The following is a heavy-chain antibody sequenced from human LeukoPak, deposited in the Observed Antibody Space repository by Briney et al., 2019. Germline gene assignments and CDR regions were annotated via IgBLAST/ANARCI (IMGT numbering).Heavy chain of an antibody. Sequence: ASVKVSFKASGYTFTGYYMHWVRQATGQGLEWMGWINPNSGGTNFAQKFQGRVTMTRDTSISTAYMELSRLRSDDTAVYYCAREYYGRALDPWGQGTLVTVSS. V-gene: IGHV1-2*02. CDR3: AREYYGRALDP. J-gene: IGHJ5*02. CDR1: GYTFTGYY. CDR2: INPNSGGT. D-gene: IGHD2-21*01.